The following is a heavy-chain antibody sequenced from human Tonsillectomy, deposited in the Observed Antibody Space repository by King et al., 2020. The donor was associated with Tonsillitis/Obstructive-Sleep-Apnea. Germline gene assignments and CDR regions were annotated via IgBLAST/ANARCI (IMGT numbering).Heavy chain of an antibody. CDR2: IDRSDSYT. V-gene: IGHV5-10-1*01. Sequence: GQDGAEVKKPGESLRISCKGSGYSFTSYWISWVRQMPGKGLEWMGRIDRSDSYTNYSQSFQGHVTISADKSISTAYLQWSSLKASDTAMYYCARHGDIYFDYWAQGTLVTVSS. J-gene: IGHJ4*02. CDR3: ARHGDIYFDY. D-gene: IGHD3-9*01. CDR1: GYSFTSYW.